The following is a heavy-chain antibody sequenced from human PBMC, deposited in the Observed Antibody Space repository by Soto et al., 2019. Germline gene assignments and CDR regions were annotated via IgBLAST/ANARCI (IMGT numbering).Heavy chain of an antibody. J-gene: IGHJ4*02. CDR2: IDWDDNK. D-gene: IGHD1-7*01. V-gene: IGHV2-70*01. Sequence: SGPTLVNPTQTLTLTCTFSGFSLTTTGMCVSWIRQPPGKALEWLALIDWDDNKYYTTSLKTRLTSSKDTSKTPVVLTMTNTDPVHPATYYCARIPDWNYEKSFDYWAQGIQVTVSS. CDR3: ARIPDWNYEKSFDY. CDR1: GFSLTTTGMC.